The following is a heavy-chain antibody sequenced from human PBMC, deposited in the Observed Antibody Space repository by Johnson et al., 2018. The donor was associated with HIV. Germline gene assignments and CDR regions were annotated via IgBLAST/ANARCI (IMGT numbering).Heavy chain of an antibody. V-gene: IGHV3-48*04. CDR2: ISWNSGSI. CDR1: GFTFSSYW. Sequence: EVQLVESGGGLVQPGRSLRLSCAASGFTFSSYWMSWVRQAPGKGLEWVSGISWNSGSIGYADSVKGRFTISRDNAKNSLYLQMNSLRAEDTAVYYCASSIRNGAFDIWGQGTMVTVSS. D-gene: IGHD2-8*01. J-gene: IGHJ3*02. CDR3: ASSIRNGAFDI.